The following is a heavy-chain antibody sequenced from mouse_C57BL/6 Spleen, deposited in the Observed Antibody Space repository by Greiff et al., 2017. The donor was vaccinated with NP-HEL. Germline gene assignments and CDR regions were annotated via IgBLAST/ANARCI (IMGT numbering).Heavy chain of an antibody. V-gene: IGHV5-4*01. CDR2: ISDGGSYT. J-gene: IGHJ4*01. Sequence: QGVESGGGLVKPGGSLKLSCAASGFTFSSYAMSWVRQTPEKRLEWVATISDGGSYTYYPDNVKGRFTISRDNAKNNLYLQMSHLKSEDTAMYYCARDIYYSAMDYWGQGTSVTVSS. CDR3: ARDIYYSAMDY. D-gene: IGHD2-12*01. CDR1: GFTFSSYA.